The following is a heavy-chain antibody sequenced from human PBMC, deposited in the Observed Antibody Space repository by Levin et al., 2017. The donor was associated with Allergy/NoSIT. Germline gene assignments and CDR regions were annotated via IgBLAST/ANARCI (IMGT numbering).Heavy chain of an antibody. J-gene: IGHJ4*02. CDR2: INPNSGGT. CDR3: ARRPGIAAAETGNY. Sequence: PSASVKVSCKASGYTFTGYYMHWVRQAPGQGLEWMGWINPNSGGTNYAQKFQGRVTMTRDTSISTAYMELSRLRSDDTAVYYCARRPGIAAAETGNYWGQGTLVTVSS. CDR1: GYTFTGYY. V-gene: IGHV1-2*02. D-gene: IGHD6-13*01.